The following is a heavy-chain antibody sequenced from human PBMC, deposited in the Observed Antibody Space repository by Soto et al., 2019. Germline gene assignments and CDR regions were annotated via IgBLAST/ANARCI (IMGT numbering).Heavy chain of an antibody. CDR2: ISYGGSNK. V-gene: IGHV3-30-3*01. D-gene: IGHD3-22*01. Sequence: GGSLRLSCAASGFTFSSYAMHWVRQAPGKGLEWVAVISYGGSNKYYADSVKGRFTISRDNSKNTLYLQMNSLRAEDTAVYYCARDYYYDSSGYYDAFDIWGQGTMVTVSS. CDR3: ARDYYYDSSGYYDAFDI. CDR1: GFTFSSYA. J-gene: IGHJ3*02.